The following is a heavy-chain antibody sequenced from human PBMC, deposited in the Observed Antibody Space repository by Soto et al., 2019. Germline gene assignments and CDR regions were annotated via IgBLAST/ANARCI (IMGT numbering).Heavy chain of an antibody. J-gene: IGHJ4*02. Sequence: QITLKESGPTLVKSTQTLTLTCTFSGFSLSTSREGVCWIRQPPGKALEWLALIYCDDDNRYSPSLKSRLTITKDASKNQVVPTMTNMDPVDTATYYCVHRRRGSYFDYWGQGTLVTVSS. D-gene: IGHD3-16*01. CDR1: GFSLSTSREG. V-gene: IGHV2-5*02. CDR2: IYCDDDN. CDR3: VHRRRGSYFDY.